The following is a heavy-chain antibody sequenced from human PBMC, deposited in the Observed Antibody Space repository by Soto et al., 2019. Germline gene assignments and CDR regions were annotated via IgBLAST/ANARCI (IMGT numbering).Heavy chain of an antibody. CDR1: GFRFSDYG. CDR3: ARSYYFADGFDV. CDR2: ISAFNGNT. D-gene: IGHD3-16*01. J-gene: IGHJ6*02. V-gene: IGHV1-18*01. Sequence: ASVKVSCKASGFRFSDYGFNWLRQAPGQGLEWMGWISAFNGNTDTAQGLQDRVTMTADSSTTTAHMELTNLTTDHTPISYCARSYYFADGFDVWGQGTRVTVSS.